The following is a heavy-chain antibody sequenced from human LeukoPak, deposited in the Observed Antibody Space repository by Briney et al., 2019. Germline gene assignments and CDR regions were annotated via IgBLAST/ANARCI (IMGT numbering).Heavy chain of an antibody. D-gene: IGHD2-2*01. Sequence: PGGSLRLSCAASGFTFSDYYMSWIRQAPGKGLEWVSYISSSGSTIYYADSVKGRFTISRDNAKNSLYLQMNSLRAEDTAVYYCASGGGYCGSTSCPTGDDAFDIWGPGTMVTVSS. J-gene: IGHJ3*02. V-gene: IGHV3-11*04. CDR2: ISSSGSTI. CDR3: ASGGGYCGSTSCPTGDDAFDI. CDR1: GFTFSDYY.